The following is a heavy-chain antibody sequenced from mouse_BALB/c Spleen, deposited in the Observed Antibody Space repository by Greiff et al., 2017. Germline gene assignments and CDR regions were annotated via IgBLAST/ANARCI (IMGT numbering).Heavy chain of an antibody. V-gene: IGHV1-80*01. CDR3: ARGGPTWFAY. CDR1: GYAFSSYW. Sequence: QVQLKQSGAELVRPGSSVKISCKASGYAFSSYWMNWVKQRPGQGLEWIGQIYPGDGDTNYNGKFKGKATLTADKSSSTAYMQLSSLTSEDSAVYFCARGGPTWFAYWGQGTLVTVSA. CDR2: IYPGDGDT. J-gene: IGHJ3*01.